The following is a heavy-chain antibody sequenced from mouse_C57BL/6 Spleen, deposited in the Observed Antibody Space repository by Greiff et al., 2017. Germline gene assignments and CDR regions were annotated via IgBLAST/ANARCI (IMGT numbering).Heavy chain of an antibody. CDR3: ARKDYGNYDYFDY. CDR1: GYSFTGYY. CDR2: INPSTGGT. J-gene: IGHJ2*01. Sequence: VQLQQSGPELVKPGASVKISCKASGYSFTGYYMNWVKQSPEKSLEWIGEINPSTGGTTYTQKFKAKATLTVDKSSSTAYMQLKSLTSEDSAVYYCARKDYGNYDYFDYWGQGTTLTVSS. D-gene: IGHD2-1*01. V-gene: IGHV1-42*01.